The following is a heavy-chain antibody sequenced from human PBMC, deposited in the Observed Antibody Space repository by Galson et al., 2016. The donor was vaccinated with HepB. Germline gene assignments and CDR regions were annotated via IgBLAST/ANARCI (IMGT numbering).Heavy chain of an antibody. CDR3: ATSDSGGDTFVDV. CDR2: ISRGSGTI. D-gene: IGHD4-23*01. J-gene: IGHJ6*02. V-gene: IGHV3-48*02. Sequence: SLRLSCAASGFTFSSYGMNWIRQAPGRGLEWVSYISRGSGTIYYAASVRGRFTVSRDNARNSLYLQMNSLRDEDTAVYYCATSDSGGDTFVDVWGQGTTVIVTS. CDR1: GFTFSSYG.